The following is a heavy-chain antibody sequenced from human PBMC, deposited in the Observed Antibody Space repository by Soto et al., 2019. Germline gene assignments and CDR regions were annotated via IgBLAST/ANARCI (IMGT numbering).Heavy chain of an antibody. CDR2: TYDSGST. J-gene: IGHJ2*01. CDR3: AREIIPLTTDWYFDL. D-gene: IGHD4-17*01. V-gene: IGHV4-30-4*01. CDR1: GGSISGGGYY. Sequence: QVQLQESGPGLVKPSETLSLTCTVSGGSISGGGYYWSWIRQPPGKGLEWIGYTYDSGSTYYNPSLQSRISISVDTSKNQFSLRPTSVTAADTAVYSCAREIIPLTTDWYFDLWGRGTLVTFSS.